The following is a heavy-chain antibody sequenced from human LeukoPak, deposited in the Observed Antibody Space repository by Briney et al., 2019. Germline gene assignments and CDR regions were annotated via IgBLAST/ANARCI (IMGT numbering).Heavy chain of an antibody. CDR2: ISAGGDLT. Sequence: GGSLRLSCAASGFTFNNYAMTWVRQAPGKGLEWLSGISAGGDLTFHADSLKGRFTISRDNYKNTLYLQMDSLRAEDTAVYYCAKSLFTSAAGSGRASDIWGQGTMVTVSS. CDR1: GFTFNNYA. V-gene: IGHV3-23*01. J-gene: IGHJ3*02. D-gene: IGHD3-10*01. CDR3: AKSLFTSAAGSGRASDI.